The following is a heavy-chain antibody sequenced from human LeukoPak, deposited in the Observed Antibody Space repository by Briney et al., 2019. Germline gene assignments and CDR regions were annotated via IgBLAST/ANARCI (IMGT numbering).Heavy chain of an antibody. CDR2: INPSGGST. Sequence: GASVKVSCKASGYTFTSYYMHWVRQAPGQGLEWMGIINPSGGSTSYAQKFQGRVTMTRDTSTGTVYMELSSLRSEDTAMYYCARSGYSYGWLDYWGQGTLVTVSS. CDR1: GYTFTSYY. V-gene: IGHV1-46*01. D-gene: IGHD5-18*01. CDR3: ARSGYSYGWLDY. J-gene: IGHJ4*02.